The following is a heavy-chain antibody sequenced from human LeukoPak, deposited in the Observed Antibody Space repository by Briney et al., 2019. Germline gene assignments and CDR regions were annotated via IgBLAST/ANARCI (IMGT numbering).Heavy chain of an antibody. CDR1: GYSISSGYH. Sequence: SETLSLTCTVSGYSISSGYHWGWIRQPPGKGLEWIGSIYHSGSTNYNPSLKSRVTISVDTSKNQFSLKLSSVTAADTAVYYCARNGYAYWGQGTLVTVSS. CDR3: ARNGYAY. V-gene: IGHV4-38-2*02. J-gene: IGHJ4*02. D-gene: IGHD5-18*01. CDR2: IYHSGST.